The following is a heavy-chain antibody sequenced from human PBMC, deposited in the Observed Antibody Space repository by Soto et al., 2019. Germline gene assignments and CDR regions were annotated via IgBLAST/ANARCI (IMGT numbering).Heavy chain of an antibody. Sequence: EVQLVESGGGLVQPGGSLRLSCAASGFTFSSYWMSWVRQAPGKGLEWVANIKLAGSERYYVDSVKGRFTISRDNGKNSLYLQMNSLRAEDTAVYYCATVLVAPNWFDPWGQGTLVTVSS. CDR3: ATVLVAPNWFDP. CDR2: IKLAGSER. V-gene: IGHV3-7*04. D-gene: IGHD2-15*01. CDR1: GFTFSSYW. J-gene: IGHJ5*02.